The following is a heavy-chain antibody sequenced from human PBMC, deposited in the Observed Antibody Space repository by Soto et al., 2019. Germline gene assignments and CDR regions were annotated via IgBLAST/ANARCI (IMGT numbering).Heavy chain of an antibody. CDR1: GFSLSTSGMC. V-gene: IGHV2-70*11. Sequence: ASGPTLVNPTQTLTLTCTFSGFSLSTSGMCVSWIRQPPGKALEWLARIDWDDDKYYSTSLKTRLTISKDTSKNQVVLTMTNMDPVDTATYYCAHTMVNYYYYYMDVWGKGTTVTVSS. J-gene: IGHJ6*03. D-gene: IGHD3-10*01. CDR2: IDWDDDK. CDR3: AHTMVNYYYYYMDV.